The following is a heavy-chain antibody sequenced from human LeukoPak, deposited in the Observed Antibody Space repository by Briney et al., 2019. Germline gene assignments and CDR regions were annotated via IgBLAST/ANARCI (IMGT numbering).Heavy chain of an antibody. V-gene: IGHV1-2*02. D-gene: IGHD3-10*01. Sequence: ASVKVSCKASGYTFTGYYMHWVRQAPGQGLGWMGWINPNSGGTNYAQKFQGRVTMTRDTSISTAYMELSRLRSDDTAVYYCARYYYGSGSYYLYYWGQGTLVTVSS. CDR3: ARYYYGSGSYYLYY. CDR2: INPNSGGT. J-gene: IGHJ4*02. CDR1: GYTFTGYY.